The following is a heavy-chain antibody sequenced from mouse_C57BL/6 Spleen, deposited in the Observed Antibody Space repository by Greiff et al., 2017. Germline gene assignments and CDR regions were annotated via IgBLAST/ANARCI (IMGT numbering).Heavy chain of an antibody. CDR1: GYTFTDYY. J-gene: IGHJ4*01. V-gene: IGHV1-26*01. Sequence: VQLKDSGPELVKPGASVKISCKASGYTFTDYYMNWVKQSHGKSLEWIGDINPNNGGTSYNQKFKGKATLTVDKSSSTAYMELRSLTSEDSAVYYCARYYYGSSYAMDYWGQGTSVTVSS. CDR3: ARYYYGSSYAMDY. D-gene: IGHD1-1*01. CDR2: INPNNGGT.